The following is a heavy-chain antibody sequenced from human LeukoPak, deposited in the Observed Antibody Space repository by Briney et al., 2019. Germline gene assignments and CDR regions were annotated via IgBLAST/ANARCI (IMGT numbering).Heavy chain of an antibody. CDR3: ARDRCSSTSCRLGYYYYYMDV. Sequence: ASVKVSCKASGYTFTSYGISWVRQAPGQGLEWMGWISAYNGNTNYAQKLQGRVTMTTDTSTSTAYMELRSLRSDDTAVYYCARDRCSSTSCRLGYYYYYMDVWGQGTLVTVSS. D-gene: IGHD2-2*01. J-gene: IGHJ6*03. V-gene: IGHV1-18*01. CDR2: ISAYNGNT. CDR1: GYTFTSYG.